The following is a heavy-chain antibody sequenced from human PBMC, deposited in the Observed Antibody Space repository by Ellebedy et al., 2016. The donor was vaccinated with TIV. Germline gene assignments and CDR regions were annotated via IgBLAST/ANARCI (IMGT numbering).Heavy chain of an antibody. CDR2: IWYDGSNK. J-gene: IGHJ4*02. V-gene: IGHV3-33*01. CDR1: GFTFSSYG. CDR3: ARNFGQGEVDY. Sequence: GESLKISCAASGFTFSSYGMHWVRQAPGKGLEWVAVIWYDGSNKYYADSVKGRFTISRDNSKNTLYLQMNSLRAEDTAVYYCARNFGQGEVDYWGQGTLVTVSS. D-gene: IGHD3-16*01.